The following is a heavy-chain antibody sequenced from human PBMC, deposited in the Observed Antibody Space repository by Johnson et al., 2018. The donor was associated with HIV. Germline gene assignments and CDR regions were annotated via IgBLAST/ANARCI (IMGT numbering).Heavy chain of an antibody. CDR3: ARKQWLEIPSDALDV. CDR2: ISGSGGAI. D-gene: IGHD6-19*01. J-gene: IGHJ3*01. V-gene: IGHV3-48*04. CDR1: GFTFSSYG. Sequence: VQLVESGGGVVQPGGSLRLSCAASGFTFSSYGMHWVRQAPGKGLVWVSYISGSGGAIYYADSVKGRFTISRGNAKNSLYLQMSSLRAEDTAIYYCARKQWLEIPSDALDVWGQGTMVTVSS.